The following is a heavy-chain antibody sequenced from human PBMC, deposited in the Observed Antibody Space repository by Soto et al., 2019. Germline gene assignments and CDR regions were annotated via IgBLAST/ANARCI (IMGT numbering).Heavy chain of an antibody. CDR2: VNPNTGVT. CDR3: VRAIYGEWTRFDS. CDR1: GYTFTAFY. J-gene: IGHJ4*02. Sequence: ASVKVSCKASGYTFTAFYMNWVRQAPGQGLEWMGWVNPNTGVTKYAQKFQGRVTMTRDTSINTAYMELSGLTSDDTAVYYCVRAIYGEWTRFDSWGQGILVTVSS. V-gene: IGHV1-2*02. D-gene: IGHD2-8*01.